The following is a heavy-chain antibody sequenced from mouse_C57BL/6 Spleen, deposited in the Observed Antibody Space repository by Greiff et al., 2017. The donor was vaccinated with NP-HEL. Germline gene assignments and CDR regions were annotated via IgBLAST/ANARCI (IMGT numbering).Heavy chain of an antibody. J-gene: IGHJ4*01. V-gene: IGHV1-36*01. CDR1: GFTFTDYY. CDR2: VYPYNGGT. Sequence: VQLQQSGPVLVKPGPSVKISCKASGFTFTDYYMHWVKPSHGKSLEWIGLVYPYNGGTSYNQKFKGKATLTVDTSSSTAYMELNSLTSEDLAVYYCAREDYYGSDYAMDYWGQGTSVTVSS. D-gene: IGHD1-1*01. CDR3: AREDYYGSDYAMDY.